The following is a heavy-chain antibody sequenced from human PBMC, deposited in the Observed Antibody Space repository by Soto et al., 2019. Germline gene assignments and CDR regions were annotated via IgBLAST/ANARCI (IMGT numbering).Heavy chain of an antibody. J-gene: IGHJ4*02. Sequence: QVQLQESGPGLVKPSQTLSLTCTVSGGSISSGGYYWSWIRQHPGKGLEWIGYIYYRWSTYYNPSRKSRVTIARDTSKNQLSLKLSSVTAADTAVYYCAQTSSIAARRGVFDYWGQGTLVTVSS. CDR2: IYYRWST. D-gene: IGHD6-6*01. CDR3: AQTSSIAARRGVFDY. CDR1: GGSISSGGYY. V-gene: IGHV4-31*03.